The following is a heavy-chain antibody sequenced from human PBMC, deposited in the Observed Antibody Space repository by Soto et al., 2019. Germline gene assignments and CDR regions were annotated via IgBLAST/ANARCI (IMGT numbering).Heavy chain of an antibody. V-gene: IGHV4-39*01. J-gene: IGHJ6*03. Sequence: QLQLQESGPGLVKPSETLSLTCTVSGGSISSSSYYWGWIRQPPGKGLEWIGSIYYSGSTYYNPSLKSRVTISVDTSKNQFSLKLSSVTAADTAVYYCARRVTSYYYYMDVWGKGTTVTVSS. CDR3: ARRVTSYYYYMDV. CDR1: GGSISSSSYY. D-gene: IGHD2-21*02. CDR2: IYYSGST.